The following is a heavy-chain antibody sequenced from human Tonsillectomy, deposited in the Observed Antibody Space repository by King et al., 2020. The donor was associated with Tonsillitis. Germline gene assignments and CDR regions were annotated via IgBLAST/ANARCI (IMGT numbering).Heavy chain of an antibody. J-gene: IGHJ4*02. CDR3: VRIFQSGRPRFDY. Sequence: VQLVESGAEVGKPGASVKVSCKPSGYSFTGHYIHWVRQAPGQGLEWMGWINPNSGATNYALNFQGRVTMTRDTSISTAYMALTRLRSDDTAVYYCVRIFQSGRPRFDYWGQGTLVTVSS. V-gene: IGHV1-2*02. CDR1: GYSFTGHY. CDR2: INPNSGAT. D-gene: IGHD2-15*01.